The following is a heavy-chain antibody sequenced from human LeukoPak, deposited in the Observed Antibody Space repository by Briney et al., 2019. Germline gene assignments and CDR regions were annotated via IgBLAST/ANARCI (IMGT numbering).Heavy chain of an antibody. CDR3: ARDRESSGWRNAFDI. D-gene: IGHD6-19*01. Sequence: GGSLRLSCAATGFXFITYAIHWVRQAPGKGLEWVAVISADGSNKYDADSVKGRFTISRDNSKNTLYLQMNSLRAEDTAVYYCARDRESSGWRNAFDIWGQGTMVTVPS. CDR2: ISADGSNK. CDR1: GFXFITYA. V-gene: IGHV3-30-3*01. J-gene: IGHJ3*02.